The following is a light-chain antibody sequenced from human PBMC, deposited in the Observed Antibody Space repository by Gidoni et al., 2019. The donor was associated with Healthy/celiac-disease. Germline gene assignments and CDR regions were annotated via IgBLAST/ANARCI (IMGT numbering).Light chain of an antibody. CDR3: QQRSNLAGT. CDR2: DAS. V-gene: IGKV3-11*01. J-gene: IGKJ4*01. Sequence: EIVLTHSPATLSLSPGERATLSCRASQSVSSYLAWYQQKPGQAPRLLIYDASNSATGIPARFSGSGSGTDFTLTISSLEPEDFAVYYCQQRSNLAGTFGGGTKVEIK. CDR1: QSVSSY.